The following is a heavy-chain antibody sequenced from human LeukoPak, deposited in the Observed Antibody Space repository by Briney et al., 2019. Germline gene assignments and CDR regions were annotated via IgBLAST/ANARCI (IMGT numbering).Heavy chain of an antibody. CDR2: ISWDGGST. J-gene: IGHJ4*02. V-gene: IGHV3-43D*03. Sequence: GGSLRLSCAASGFTFDDYAMHWVRQAPGKGLEWVSLISWDGGSTYYADSVKGRFTISRDNSKNSLYLQMNSLRAEDTALYYCAKGGSYYPTYYFDYWGQGTLVTVSS. D-gene: IGHD1-26*01. CDR1: GFTFDDYA. CDR3: AKGGSYYPTYYFDY.